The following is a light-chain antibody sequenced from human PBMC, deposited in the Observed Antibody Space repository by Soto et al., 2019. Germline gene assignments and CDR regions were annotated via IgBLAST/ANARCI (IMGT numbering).Light chain of an antibody. V-gene: IGKV1-9*01. CDR3: QQYNSYSYT. CDR1: QDISIY. Sequence: IQLTQSPSSLSASFGDRFTFTCLASQDISIYLAWYQQRPGKAPKLLIYGASILQSGVPSRFSGSGSGTDFTLTISSLQPDDFATYYCQQYNSYSYTFGQGTRLEIK. J-gene: IGKJ5*01. CDR2: GAS.